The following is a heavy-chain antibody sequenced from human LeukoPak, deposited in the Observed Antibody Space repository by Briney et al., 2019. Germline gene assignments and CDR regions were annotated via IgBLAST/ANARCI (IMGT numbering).Heavy chain of an antibody. J-gene: IGHJ4*02. CDR1: GYAFTGYY. Sequence: ASVKVSCNASGYAFTGYYMHRVRQAPGQGLEWMGWINPNSGGTNYAQQFQGRVTMTRDTSISTAYMELSRLRSDDTAVYYCARAPGAAAGTVGLRNDYWGQGTLVTVSS. CDR3: ARAPGAAAGTVGLRNDY. CDR2: INPNSGGT. V-gene: IGHV1-2*02. D-gene: IGHD6-13*01.